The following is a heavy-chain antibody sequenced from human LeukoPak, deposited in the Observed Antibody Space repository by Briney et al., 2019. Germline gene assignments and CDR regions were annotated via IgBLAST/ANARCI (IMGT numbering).Heavy chain of an antibody. Sequence: SETLSLTCAVYGGSFSGYYWSWIRQPPGKGLEWIGEINHSGSTNYNPSLKSRVTISVDTSKNQFSLKLSSVSAADTAVYYCARVPGDDSSAYYTLDYWGQGTLVTVSS. V-gene: IGHV4-34*01. J-gene: IGHJ4*02. CDR2: INHSGST. CDR3: ARVPGDDSSAYYTLDY. D-gene: IGHD3-22*01. CDR1: GGSFSGYY.